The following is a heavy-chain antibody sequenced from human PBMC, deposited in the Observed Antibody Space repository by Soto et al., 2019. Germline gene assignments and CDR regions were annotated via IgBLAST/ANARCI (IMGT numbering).Heavy chain of an antibody. CDR1: GFTFSSYA. CDR3: ARVVGSSWFQH. J-gene: IGHJ1*01. V-gene: IGHV3-30-3*01. Sequence: GGSLRLSCAASGFTFSSYAMHWVRQAPGKGLEWVAVISYDGSNKYYADSVKGRFTISRDNSKNTLYLQMNSLRAEDTAVYYCARVVGSSWFQHWGQGTLVTVSS. D-gene: IGHD6-13*01. CDR2: ISYDGSNK.